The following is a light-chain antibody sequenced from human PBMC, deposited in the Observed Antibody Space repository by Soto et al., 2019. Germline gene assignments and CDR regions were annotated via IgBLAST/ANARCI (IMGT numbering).Light chain of an antibody. CDR2: DTY. CDR1: HAVGTT. CDR3: QHYNSYSEA. V-gene: IGKV3-15*01. J-gene: IGKJ1*01. Sequence: IELTQSPAALSVSPGERATLSCWASHAVGTTLNWYQQKPGQAPRLLIYDTYIRATGVPARFSGSGSGTEFTLTIASLQSEDFGVYYCQHYNSYSEAFGQGTKV.